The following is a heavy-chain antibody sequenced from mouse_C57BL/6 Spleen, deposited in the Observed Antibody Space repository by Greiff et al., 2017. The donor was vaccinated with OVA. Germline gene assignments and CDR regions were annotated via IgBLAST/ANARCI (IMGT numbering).Heavy chain of an antibody. D-gene: IGHD3-2*02. CDR2: IYPRSGNT. CDR1: GYTFTSYG. Sequence: VHLVESGAELARPGASVKLSCKASGYTFTSYGISWVKQRTGQGLEWIGEIYPRSGNTYYNEKFKGKATLTADKSSSTAYMELRSLTSEDSAVYFCARSNSSAWFAYWGQGTLVTVSA. J-gene: IGHJ3*01. CDR3: ARSNSSAWFAY. V-gene: IGHV1-81*01.